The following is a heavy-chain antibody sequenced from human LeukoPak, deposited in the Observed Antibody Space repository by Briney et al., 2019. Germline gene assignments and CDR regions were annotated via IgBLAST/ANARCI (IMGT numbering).Heavy chain of an antibody. J-gene: IGHJ5*02. Sequence: WIGYIYYSGSTNYNPSLKSRVTISVDTSKNQFSLKLSSVTAADTAVYYCARELPYYDILTGYYNNWFDPWGQGTLVTVSS. V-gene: IGHV4-59*01. CDR2: IYYSGST. D-gene: IGHD3-9*01. CDR3: ARELPYYDILTGYYNNWFDP.